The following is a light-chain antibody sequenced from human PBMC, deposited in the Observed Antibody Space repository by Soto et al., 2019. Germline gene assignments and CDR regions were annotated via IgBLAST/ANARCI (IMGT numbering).Light chain of an antibody. CDR2: KVS. V-gene: IGKV1-5*03. CDR3: QQYDSYAYT. Sequence: DIQMTQSPSTLSASEGDRVTITCRVSQRIGNWLAWYQQKTGKAPILLIYKVSILLSGVPARFSGSGSGTEFTLTISSLQPDDFATYDCQQYDSYAYTFGEGTKLEIK. J-gene: IGKJ2*01. CDR1: QRIGNW.